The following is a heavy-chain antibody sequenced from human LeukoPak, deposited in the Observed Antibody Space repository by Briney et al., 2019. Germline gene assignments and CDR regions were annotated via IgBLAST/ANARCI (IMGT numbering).Heavy chain of an antibody. D-gene: IGHD6-19*01. CDR3: ARHVEIAVAGPIEY. CDR1: GASISNSRDY. CDR2: IFFSGST. J-gene: IGHJ4*02. V-gene: IGHV4-39*01. Sequence: SETLSLTCTVSGASISNSRDYWGWNRQPPGKGLEWIGSIFFSGSTYYNPSLKSRAAISVDSSKNQFSLKLSSVTAADMAFYYCARHVEIAVAGPIEYWGQGTLVPVSS.